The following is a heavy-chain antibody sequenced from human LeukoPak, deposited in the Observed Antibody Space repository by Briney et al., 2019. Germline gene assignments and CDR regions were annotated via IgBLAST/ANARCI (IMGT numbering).Heavy chain of an antibody. D-gene: IGHD2-15*01. V-gene: IGHV1-69*06. CDR2: IIPIFGTA. CDR1: GGTFSSYA. Sequence: SVTVSFKASGGTFSSYAISWVRQAPGQGLEWMGGIIPIFGTANYAQKFQGRVTITADKSTSTAYMELSSLRSEDTAVYYCARRAKLGGGSSFDYWGQGTLVTVSS. J-gene: IGHJ4*02. CDR3: ARRAKLGGGSSFDY.